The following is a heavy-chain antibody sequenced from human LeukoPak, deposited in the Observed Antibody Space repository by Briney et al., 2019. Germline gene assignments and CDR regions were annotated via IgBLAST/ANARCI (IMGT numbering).Heavy chain of an antibody. CDR2: IYYSGST. J-gene: IGHJ5*02. D-gene: IGHD6-19*01. V-gene: IGHV4-30-4*08. CDR3: ARDIAVAGTGNWFDP. Sequence: SQTLSFTCTVSGGSISSGDYYWSWIRRPPGKGLEWIGYIYYSGSTYYNPSLKSRVTISVDTSKNQFSLKLSSVTAADTAVYYCARDIAVAGTGNWFDPWGQGTLVTVSS. CDR1: GGSISSGDYY.